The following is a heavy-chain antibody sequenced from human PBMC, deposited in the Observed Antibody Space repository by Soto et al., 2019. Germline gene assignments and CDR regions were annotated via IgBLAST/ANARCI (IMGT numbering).Heavy chain of an antibody. J-gene: IGHJ4*02. CDR2: TYYRSRWYS. V-gene: IGHV6-1*01. Sequence: SHTLSLTCAISGDSVSSNSAAWNWIRQSPSRGLEWLGRTYYRSRWYSSYAISVKSRITINPDTSKNQFSLQLSSVTPEDTAVYYGARTNNGWIDYWGQGTLVTASS. CDR3: ARTNNGWIDY. D-gene: IGHD6-19*01. CDR1: GDSVSSNSAA.